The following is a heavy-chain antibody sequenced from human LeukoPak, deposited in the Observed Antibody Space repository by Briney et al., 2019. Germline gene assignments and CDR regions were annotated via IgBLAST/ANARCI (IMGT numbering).Heavy chain of an antibody. Sequence: GESLKISCKGSGYSFTSYWIGWVRQMPGKGLEWMGIIYPGDSDTRYSPSFQGQVTISADKSISTAYLQWSSLKASDTAMYYCARSSYDFWSGYPKDHLDYWGQGTPVTVSS. CDR2: IYPGDSDT. CDR3: ARSSYDFWSGYPKDHLDY. CDR1: GYSFTSYW. J-gene: IGHJ4*02. D-gene: IGHD3-3*01. V-gene: IGHV5-51*01.